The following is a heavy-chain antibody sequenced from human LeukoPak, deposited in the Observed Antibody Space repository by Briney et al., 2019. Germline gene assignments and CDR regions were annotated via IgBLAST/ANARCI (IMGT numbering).Heavy chain of an antibody. D-gene: IGHD2-2*01. CDR1: RFTFSSYS. Sequence: GGSLRLSCAASRFTFSSYSMNWVRPAPGKGLEWVANIKQDGTEKYYVDSVKGRFTISRDNAKNSLYLQMNSLRAEDTAVYYCARDMPPDVWGKGTTVTVSS. CDR3: ARDMPPDV. J-gene: IGHJ6*04. CDR2: IKQDGTEK. V-gene: IGHV3-7*01.